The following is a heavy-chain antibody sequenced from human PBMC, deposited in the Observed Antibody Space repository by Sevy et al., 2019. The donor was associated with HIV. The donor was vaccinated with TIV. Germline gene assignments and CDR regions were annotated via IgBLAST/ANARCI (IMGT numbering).Heavy chain of an antibody. J-gene: IGHJ4*02. CDR3: AKPGIAVAAPTPDY. Sequence: ASVKVSCKASGGTFSSYGISWVRQAPGQGLEWMGGIIPILGTVNYAQKFQGRVTITADESTKTAYMELSSLRSEDTAVYYCAKPGIAVAAPTPDYWGQGTLVTVSS. CDR1: GGTFSSYG. D-gene: IGHD6-19*01. CDR2: IIPILGTV. V-gene: IGHV1-69*13.